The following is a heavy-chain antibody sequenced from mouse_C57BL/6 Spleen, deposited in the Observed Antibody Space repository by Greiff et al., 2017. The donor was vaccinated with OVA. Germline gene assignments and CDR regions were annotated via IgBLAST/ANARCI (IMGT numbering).Heavy chain of an antibody. CDR1: GFNIKDYY. J-gene: IGHJ2*01. CDR2: IDPEDGET. D-gene: IGHD1-1*01. V-gene: IGHV14-2*01. Sequence: EVQLQQSGAELVKPGASVKLSCTASGFNIKDYYMHWVKQRTEQGLEWIGRIDPEDGETKYAPKFQGKATITAATSSNTSYLQLSSLTSEYTSVYYCARGNYSGSFPYYFDYWGQGTTLTVSS. CDR3: ARGNYSGSFPYYFDY.